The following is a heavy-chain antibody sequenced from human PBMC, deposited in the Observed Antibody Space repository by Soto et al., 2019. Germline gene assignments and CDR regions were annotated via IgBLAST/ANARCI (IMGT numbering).Heavy chain of an antibody. V-gene: IGHV3-48*02. D-gene: IGHD3-3*01. CDR3: ARERATYYDFWSGYSTYYYYGMDV. J-gene: IGHJ6*02. CDR2: ISSSSSTI. CDR1: GFTFSSYS. Sequence: GGSPRLSCAASGFTFSSYSMNWVRQAPGKGLEWVSYISSSSSTIYYADSVKGRFTISRDNAKNSLYLQMNSLRDEDTAVYYCARERATYYDFWSGYSTYYYYGMDVWGQGTTVTVSS.